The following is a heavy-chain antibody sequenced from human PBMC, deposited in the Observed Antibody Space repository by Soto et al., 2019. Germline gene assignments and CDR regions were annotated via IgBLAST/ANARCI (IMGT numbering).Heavy chain of an antibody. V-gene: IGHV3-30*18. CDR2: VSYDGRNK. CDR3: AKEDHASCISPSCRFND. Sequence: QVQVVESGGGVVQPGRSLRLSCAASGFRFSHYGMHWVRQAPGKGLEWLAVVSYDGRNKYSADSVKGRFTVSRDNSKNTLYLQMSSLRREDTAIYYCAKEDHASCISPSCRFNDWGQGTLVTVSS. J-gene: IGHJ4*02. CDR1: GFRFSHYG. D-gene: IGHD2-2*01.